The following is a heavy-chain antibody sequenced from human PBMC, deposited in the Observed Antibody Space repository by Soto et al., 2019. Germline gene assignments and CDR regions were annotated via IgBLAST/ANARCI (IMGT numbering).Heavy chain of an antibody. CDR1: GGSISSYY. Sequence: QVQLQESGPGLVKPSETLSLTCTVSGGSISSYYWSWIRQPPGKGLEWIGYIYYSGSTNYNPSLKSRVTISVDTSKNQFALTLSSVTAADTAVYYCARESVTMVRGVSVDYWGQGTLITVSS. J-gene: IGHJ4*02. D-gene: IGHD3-10*01. CDR3: ARESVTMVRGVSVDY. CDR2: IYYSGST. V-gene: IGHV4-59*01.